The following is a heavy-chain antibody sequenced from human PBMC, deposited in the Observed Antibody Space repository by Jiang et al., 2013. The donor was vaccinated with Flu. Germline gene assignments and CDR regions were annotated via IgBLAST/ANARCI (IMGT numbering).Heavy chain of an antibody. CDR2: TYYRSKWYN. CDR3: ARDRRYCSGGSCYAGFDF. J-gene: IGHJ4*02. D-gene: IGHD2-15*01. V-gene: IGHV6-1*01. Sequence: SQTLSLTCAISGDSVSSNSAAWNWIRQSPSRGLEWLGRTYYRSKWYNDYAVSVKSRITINPDTSKNQFSLQLNSVTPEDTAVYYCARDRRYCSGGSCYAGFDFWGQGALVTVSS. CDR1: GDSVSSNSAA.